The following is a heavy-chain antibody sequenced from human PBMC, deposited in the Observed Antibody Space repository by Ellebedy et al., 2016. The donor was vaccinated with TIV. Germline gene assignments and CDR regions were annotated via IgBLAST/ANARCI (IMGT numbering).Heavy chain of an antibody. CDR2: IYSGGST. Sequence: PGGSLRLSCAASGFTVSSNYMSWVRQAPGKGLEWVSVIYSGGSTYYAAAVDGRFTISRDNTKNTLYLQMNSLRAEDTAVYYCARGDPPHYWGQGTLVTVSS. J-gene: IGHJ4*02. CDR1: GFTVSSNY. CDR3: ARGDPPHY. V-gene: IGHV3-53*01. D-gene: IGHD1-26*01.